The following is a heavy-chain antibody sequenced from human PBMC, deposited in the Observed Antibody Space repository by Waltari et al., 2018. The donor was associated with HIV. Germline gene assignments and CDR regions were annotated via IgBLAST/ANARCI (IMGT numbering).Heavy chain of an antibody. V-gene: IGHV4-34*01. J-gene: IGHJ4*02. D-gene: IGHD2-2*02. CDR2: IKHSRSA. CDR1: GGSFSDYY. CDR3: ASQYCSTTSCDTRFDY. Sequence: QVQLQQWGAGLLKPSETLSLTCAVYGGSFSDYYWRWIRQPPGKGLEWIGEIKHSRSANYTPSLKSRVTLSVNTSKSQVSLKLSSVTAADTAVYYCASQYCSTTSCDTRFDYWGQGTLVTVSS.